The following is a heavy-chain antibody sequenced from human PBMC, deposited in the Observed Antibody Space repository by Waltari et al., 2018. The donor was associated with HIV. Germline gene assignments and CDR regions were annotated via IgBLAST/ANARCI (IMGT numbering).Heavy chain of an antibody. Sequence: EVQLVESGGGLVQPGGSLRLSCAASGFTFSSYEMHCVRQAPGKGLGWVSNISSGDSTVYSADSVQGRFTITRDNAKNSLYLQMNSLRAEDTAVYYCAREGYYDSSAYYYLDYWGQGTLVTVSS. D-gene: IGHD3-22*01. CDR1: GFTFSSYE. V-gene: IGHV3-48*03. J-gene: IGHJ4*02. CDR2: ISSGDSTV. CDR3: AREGYYDSSAYYYLDY.